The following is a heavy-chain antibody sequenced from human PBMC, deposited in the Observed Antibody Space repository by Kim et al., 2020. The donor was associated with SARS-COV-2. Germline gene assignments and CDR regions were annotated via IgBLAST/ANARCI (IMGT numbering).Heavy chain of an antibody. J-gene: IGHJ4*02. V-gene: IGHV1-69*13. D-gene: IGHD1-26*01. Sequence: SVKDSYKASGGTFSSYAISWVRQAPGQGLEWMGGIIPIFGTANYAQKFQGRVTITADESTSTAYMELSSLRSEDTAVYYCASRIVSGGYSTFDYWGQGTLVTVSS. CDR1: GGTFSSYA. CDR2: IIPIFGTA. CDR3: ASRIVSGGYSTFDY.